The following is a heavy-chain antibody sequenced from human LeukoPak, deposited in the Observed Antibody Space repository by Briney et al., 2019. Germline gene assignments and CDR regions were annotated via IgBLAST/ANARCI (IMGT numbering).Heavy chain of an antibody. J-gene: IGHJ4*02. CDR1: DGAIAGYS. CDR2: IYYSGDT. CDR3: ARQGRYYDILTGYQTNFDY. Sequence: SETLSLTCTVSDGAIAGYSWSWIRQAPGKGLEWIGYIYYSGDTNYNPSLKSRVTISVDTSKNQFSLKLSSVTAADTAVYYCARQGRYYDILTGYQTNFDYWGQGTLVTVSS. V-gene: IGHV4-59*08. D-gene: IGHD3-9*01.